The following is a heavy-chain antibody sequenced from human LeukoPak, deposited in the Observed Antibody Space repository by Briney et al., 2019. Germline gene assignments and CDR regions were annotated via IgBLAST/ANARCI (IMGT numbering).Heavy chain of an antibody. Sequence: SETLSLTCAVYGGSFSGYYWSWIRQPPGKGLEWIGEINHSGSTKYNPSLKSRVTISVDTSKNQFSLKLSSVTAADTAVYYCARLPRYYDFWSGYYTHDFDYWGQGTLVTVSS. J-gene: IGHJ4*02. D-gene: IGHD3-3*01. CDR1: GGSFSGYY. CDR2: INHSGST. CDR3: ARLPRYYDFWSGYYTHDFDY. V-gene: IGHV4-34*01.